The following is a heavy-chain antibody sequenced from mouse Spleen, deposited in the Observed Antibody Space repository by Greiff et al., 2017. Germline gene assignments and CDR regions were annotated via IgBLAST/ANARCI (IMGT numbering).Heavy chain of an antibody. V-gene: IGHV1-63*01. CDR1: GYTFTNYW. CDR2: IYPGGGYT. CDR3: ARGEYSNSAWFAY. J-gene: IGHJ3*01. Sequence: VQGVESGAELVRPGTSVKMSCKASGYTFTNYWIGWAKQRPGHGLEWIGDIYPGGGYTNYNEKFKGKATLTADKSSSTAYMQFSSLTSEDSAIXYCARGEYSNSAWFAYCGPETLFSLSA. D-gene: IGHD2-5*01.